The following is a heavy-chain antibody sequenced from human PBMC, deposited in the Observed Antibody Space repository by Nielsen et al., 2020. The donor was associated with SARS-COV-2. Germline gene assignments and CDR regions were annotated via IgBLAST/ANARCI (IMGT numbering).Heavy chain of an antibody. D-gene: IGHD3-10*01. Sequence: GESLKISCAASGFTFSSYSMNWVRQAPGKGLEWVSAISGSGGSTYYADSVKGRFTISRDNSKNTLYLQMNSLRAEDTAVYYCAKAAQGAKWFGEFVYYFDYWGQGTLVTVSS. CDR1: GFTFSSYS. J-gene: IGHJ4*02. CDR3: AKAAQGAKWFGEFVYYFDY. CDR2: ISGSGGST. V-gene: IGHV3-23*01.